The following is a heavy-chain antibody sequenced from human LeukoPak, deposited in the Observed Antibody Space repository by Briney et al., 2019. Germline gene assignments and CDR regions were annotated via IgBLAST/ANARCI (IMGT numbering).Heavy chain of an antibody. Sequence: SVKVSCKASGGTFSSYAIIWVRQAPGQGLEWMGRIIPILGIANYAQKFQGRVTITADKSTSTAYMELSSLRSEDTAVYYCARDLRGQWRGNNWFDPWGQGTLVTVSS. V-gene: IGHV1-69*04. CDR3: ARDLRGQWRGNNWFDP. D-gene: IGHD6-19*01. CDR1: GGTFSSYA. CDR2: IIPILGIA. J-gene: IGHJ5*02.